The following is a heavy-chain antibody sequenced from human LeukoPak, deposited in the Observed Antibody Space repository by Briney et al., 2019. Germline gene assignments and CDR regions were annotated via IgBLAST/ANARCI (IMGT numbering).Heavy chain of an antibody. D-gene: IGHD5-12*01. Sequence: GGSLRLSCAASGFTVSSNYMSWVRQAPGKGLEWVSVIYSGGSTYYADSVKGRFTISRDSSKNTLYLQMNSLRAEDTAVYYCARDYSGYDYLDYWGQGTLVTVSS. CDR3: ARDYSGYDYLDY. V-gene: IGHV3-53*01. CDR2: IYSGGST. CDR1: GFTVSSNY. J-gene: IGHJ4*02.